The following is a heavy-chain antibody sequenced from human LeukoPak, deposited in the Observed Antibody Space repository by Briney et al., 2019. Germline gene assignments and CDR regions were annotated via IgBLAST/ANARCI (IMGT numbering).Heavy chain of an antibody. D-gene: IGHD3-22*01. V-gene: IGHV4-34*01. CDR1: GGSFSGYY. CDR2: INHSGST. J-gene: IGHJ4*02. CDR3: ARGWDYYYDTSAELDY. Sequence: SETLSLTCAVYGGSFSGYYWSWIRQPPGKGLEWIGEINHSGSTNYNPSLKSRVTISVDTSKNQFSLKLSSVTAADTAACYCARGWDYYYDTSAELDYWGQGTLVTVSS.